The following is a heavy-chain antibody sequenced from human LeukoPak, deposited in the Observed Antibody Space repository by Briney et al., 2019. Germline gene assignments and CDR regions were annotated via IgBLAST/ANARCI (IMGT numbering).Heavy chain of an antibody. CDR1: GYAFTGYY. D-gene: IGHD3-22*01. V-gene: IGHV1-2*02. J-gene: IGHJ4*02. CDR3: ARVFYDSSGYYYVYFDY. CDR2: IDPNSGGT. Sequence: ASVKVSCKASGYAFTGYYMHWARQAPGQGLEWMGWIDPNSGGTNYAQKFQGRVTMTRDTSINTAYMELSRLRSDDTAFYYCARVFYDSSGYYYVYFDYWGQGTLVTVSS.